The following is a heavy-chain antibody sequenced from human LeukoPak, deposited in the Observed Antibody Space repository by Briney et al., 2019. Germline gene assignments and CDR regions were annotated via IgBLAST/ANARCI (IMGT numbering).Heavy chain of an antibody. J-gene: IGHJ6*04. V-gene: IGHV3-64*01. Sequence: GGSLRLSCAASGSTFSSYAMHWVREAPGKGLEYVSAISSNGGSTYYANSVKGRFTISRDNSKNTLYLQMGSLRAEDMAVYYCARVGPLYGDYYGYLPVWGKGTTVTVSS. D-gene: IGHD4-17*01. CDR3: ARVGPLYGDYYGYLPV. CDR1: GSTFSSYA. CDR2: ISSNGGST.